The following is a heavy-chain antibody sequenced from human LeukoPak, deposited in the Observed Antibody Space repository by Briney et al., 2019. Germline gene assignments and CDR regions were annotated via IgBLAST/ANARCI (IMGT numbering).Heavy chain of an antibody. D-gene: IGHD6-6*01. Sequence: ASVKVSCKASGYTFTSYGISWVRQAPGQGLEWMGGIIPIFGTANYAQKFQGRVTITADKSTSTAYMELSSLRSEDTAVYYCARDGEYSSSPGDYYFDYWGQGTLVTVSS. CDR2: IIPIFGTA. CDR1: GYTFTSYG. J-gene: IGHJ4*02. CDR3: ARDGEYSSSPGDYYFDY. V-gene: IGHV1-69*06.